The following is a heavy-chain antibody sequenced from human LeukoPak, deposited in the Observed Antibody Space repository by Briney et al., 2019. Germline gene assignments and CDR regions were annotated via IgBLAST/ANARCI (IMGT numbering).Heavy chain of an antibody. V-gene: IGHV4-61*01. J-gene: IGHJ3*02. CDR3: AQGYMSIAASLGAFDI. Sequence: PSETLSLLCTVSGGSVSRGSYYGSWVRQPPGEGLMWFGYIYYSGSTNYNPSLKSRVTISVDTSKNQFSLKLSSVTAADTAVYYCAQGYMSIAASLGAFDIWGQGTMVTVSS. D-gene: IGHD6-6*01. CDR1: GGSVSRGSYY. CDR2: IYYSGST.